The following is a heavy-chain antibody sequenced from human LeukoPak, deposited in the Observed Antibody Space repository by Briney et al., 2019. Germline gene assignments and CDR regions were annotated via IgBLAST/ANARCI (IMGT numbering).Heavy chain of an antibody. V-gene: IGHV5-51*01. J-gene: IGHJ4*02. Sequence: GESLKISCKRSGYRFTDYWIGWVRQMPGKGLEWMGISSPDDSDTRYSPSFQGQVTISADESISTAFLQWSSLKASDTAMYYCARYRGDYVSLPSPFDYWGQGTLVTVSS. CDR2: SSPDDSDT. CDR3: ARYRGDYVSLPSPFDY. D-gene: IGHD4-17*01. CDR1: GYRFTDYW.